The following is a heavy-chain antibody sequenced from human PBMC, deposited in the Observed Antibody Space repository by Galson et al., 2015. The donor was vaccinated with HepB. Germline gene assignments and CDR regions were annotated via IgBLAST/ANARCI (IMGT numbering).Heavy chain of an antibody. CDR3: ARGSGRLSLWGPSPYYYYMDV. CDR2: MNPNSGNT. J-gene: IGHJ6*03. V-gene: IGHV1-8*01. Sequence: SVKVSCKASGYTFTSYDINWVRQATGQGLEWMGWMNPNSGNTGYAQKFQGRVTMTRNTSISTAYMELSSLRSEDTAVYYCARGSGRLSLWGPSPYYYYMDVWGKGTTVTVSS. CDR1: GYTFTSYD. D-gene: IGHD3-16*02.